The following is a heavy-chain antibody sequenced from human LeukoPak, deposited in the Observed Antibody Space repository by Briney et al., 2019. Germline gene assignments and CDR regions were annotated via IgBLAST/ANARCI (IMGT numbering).Heavy chain of an antibody. D-gene: IGHD3-10*01. Sequence: GGSLRLSCAASGFSFSSSGMSWVRQAPGKGLEWVSVIYSGGSTYYADSVKGRFTISRDNSKNTLYLQMNSLRAEDTAVYYCARASGDSDYFDYWGQGTLVTVSS. CDR1: GFSFSSSG. J-gene: IGHJ4*02. CDR2: IYSGGST. V-gene: IGHV3-53*01. CDR3: ARASGDSDYFDY.